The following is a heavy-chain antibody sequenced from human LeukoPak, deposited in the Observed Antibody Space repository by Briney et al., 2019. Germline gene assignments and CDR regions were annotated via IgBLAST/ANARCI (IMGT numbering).Heavy chain of an antibody. D-gene: IGHD1-1*01. CDR2: IYHSGST. CDR3: ARDRTGTHWYFDL. V-gene: IGHV4-30-2*01. CDR1: GGSISSGGYY. Sequence: PSETLSLTCTVSGGSISSGGYYWSWIRQPPGKGLEWIGYIYHSGSTYYNPSLKSRVTISVDRSKNQFSLKLSSVTAADTAVYYCARDRTGTHWYFDLWGRGTLVTVSS. J-gene: IGHJ2*01.